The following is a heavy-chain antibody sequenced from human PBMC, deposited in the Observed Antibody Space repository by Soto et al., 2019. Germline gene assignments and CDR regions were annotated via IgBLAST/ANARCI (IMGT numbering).Heavy chain of an antibody. V-gene: IGHV4-59*08. CDR1: GGSISSYY. Sequence: SETLSLTCTVSGGSISSYYWSWIRQPPGKGLEWIGYIYYSGSTNYNPSLKSRVTISVDTSKNQFSLKLSSVTAADTAVYYCARLEDLGDSSGWYAPDYWGQGTLVTVSS. J-gene: IGHJ4*02. CDR2: IYYSGST. CDR3: ARLEDLGDSSGWYAPDY. D-gene: IGHD6-19*01.